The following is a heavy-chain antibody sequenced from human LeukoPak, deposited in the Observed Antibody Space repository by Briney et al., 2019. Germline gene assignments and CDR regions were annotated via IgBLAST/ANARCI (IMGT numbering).Heavy chain of an antibody. CDR2: ISSSSSYI. Sequence: GGSLRLSCAASGFTFSSYSMNWVRQAPGKGLEWVSSISSSSSYIYYADSVKGRFTISRDNAKNSLYLQMNSLRAEDTAVYYCARDRSEYYYGSGYDAFDIWGQGTMVTVSS. D-gene: IGHD3-10*01. CDR3: ARDRSEYYYGSGYDAFDI. CDR1: GFTFSSYS. V-gene: IGHV3-21*01. J-gene: IGHJ3*02.